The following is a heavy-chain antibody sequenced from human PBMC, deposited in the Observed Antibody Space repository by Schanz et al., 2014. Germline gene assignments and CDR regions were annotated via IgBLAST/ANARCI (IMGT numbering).Heavy chain of an antibody. V-gene: IGHV3-74*01. J-gene: IGHJ4*02. D-gene: IGHD2-21*01. Sequence: EVQLVESGGGLVQPGGSLRLSCAASGFTFSVYWMHWVRQPPGEGLVSVSRIKSDGSSTSYADSVKGRFTISRDNAKNTLYLQMNSLRAEDTAVYYCAKGQLLSYYFDYWGQGTLVTVSS. CDR2: IKSDGSST. CDR1: GFTFSVYW. CDR3: AKGQLLSYYFDY.